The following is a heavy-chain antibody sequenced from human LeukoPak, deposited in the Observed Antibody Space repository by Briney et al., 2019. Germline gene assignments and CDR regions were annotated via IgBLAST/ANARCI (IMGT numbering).Heavy chain of an antibody. CDR3: ARRRRGGLRLDY. CDR1: GYTFTSYD. CDR2: MNPNSGNT. D-gene: IGHD3-16*01. J-gene: IGHJ4*02. Sequence: ASVKVSCKASGYTFTSYDINWVRQATGQGLEWMGWMNPNSGNTGYAQKFQGRVTITRNTSISTAYMELSSLRSEDTAVYYCARRRRGGLRLDYWGQGTLVTVSS. V-gene: IGHV1-8*03.